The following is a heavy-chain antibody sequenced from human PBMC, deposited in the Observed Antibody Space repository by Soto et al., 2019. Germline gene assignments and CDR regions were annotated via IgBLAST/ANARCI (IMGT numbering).Heavy chain of an antibody. J-gene: IGHJ6*02. CDR3: GRIPVVLISYYYYGMDV. D-gene: IGHD2-15*01. CDR2: INHSGST. V-gene: IGHV4-34*01. CDR1: GGSFSGYY. Sequence: SETLSLTCAVYGGSFSGYYWCWIRQPPGKGLEWIGKINHSGSTNYNPSLKSRFTISVDTSKNQFSLKLSSVTAADTAVYYCGRIPVVLISYYYYGMDVWGQGTTVTVSS.